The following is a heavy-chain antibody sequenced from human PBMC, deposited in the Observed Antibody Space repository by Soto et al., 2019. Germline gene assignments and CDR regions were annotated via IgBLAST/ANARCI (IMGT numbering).Heavy chain of an antibody. J-gene: IGHJ4*02. CDR1: GFTFSSYG. CDR2: ISYDGSNK. D-gene: IGHD3-9*01. CDR3: AKDRGLRYFDWLFAY. V-gene: IGHV3-30*18. Sequence: GGSLRLSCAASGFTFSSYGMHWVRQAPGKGLEWVAVISYDGSNKYYADSLKGRFTISRDNSKNTLYLQMSSLRAEDTAVYYCAKDRGLRYFDWLFAYWGQGTLVTVSS.